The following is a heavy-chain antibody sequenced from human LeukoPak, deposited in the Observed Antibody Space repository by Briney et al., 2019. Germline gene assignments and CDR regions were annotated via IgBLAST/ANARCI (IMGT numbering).Heavy chain of an antibody. CDR3: ARAEGSSGFPIGY. Sequence: SETLSLTCTVSGGSISSYYWSWIRQPPGKGLEWIGYIYYSGSTNYNPSLKSRVTISVDTSKNQFSLKLSSVTAADTAVYYCARAEGSSGFPIGYWGQGTLVTVSS. J-gene: IGHJ4*02. CDR2: IYYSGST. V-gene: IGHV4-59*01. D-gene: IGHD3-22*01. CDR1: GGSISSYY.